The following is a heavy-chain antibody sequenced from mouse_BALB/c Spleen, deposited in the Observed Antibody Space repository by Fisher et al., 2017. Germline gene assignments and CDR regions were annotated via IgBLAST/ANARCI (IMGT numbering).Heavy chain of an antibody. V-gene: IGHV1-18*01. J-gene: IGHJ2*01. D-gene: IGHD2-12*01. Sequence: KFKGKATLTVDKSSSTAYMELRSLTSEDTAVYYCVRSHDERTFDYWGQGTTLTVSS. CDR3: VRSHDERTFDY.